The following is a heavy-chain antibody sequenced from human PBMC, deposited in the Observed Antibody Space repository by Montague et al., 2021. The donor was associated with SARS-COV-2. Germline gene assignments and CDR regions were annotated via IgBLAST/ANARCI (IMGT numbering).Heavy chain of an antibody. Sequence: SETLSLTCSVSGNSLSNSRYFWGWIRQPPRKGLEWIGSFYFGGKFLYNSSLESRVTISVDTPKNQFSLKLSSVTAADTAVYYCARAGSGSYSFYYYYGMDVWGQGTTVTVSS. CDR3: ARAGSGSYSFYYYYGMDV. V-gene: IGHV4-39*01. J-gene: IGHJ6*02. CDR2: FYFGGKF. D-gene: IGHD3-10*01. CDR1: GNSLSNSRYF.